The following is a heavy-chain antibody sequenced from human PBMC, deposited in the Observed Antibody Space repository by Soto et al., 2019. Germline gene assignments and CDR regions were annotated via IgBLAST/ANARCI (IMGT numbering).Heavy chain of an antibody. V-gene: IGHV3-21*01. D-gene: IGHD3-22*01. Sequence: EVQLVESGGGLVKPGGSLRLSCAASGFTFSSYSMNWVRQAPGKGLEWVSSISSSSSYIYYADSVKGRFTISRDNAKNSLYLQMNSLRAEDTAVYYSASAPYYYDSRGYWAYWGQGTLVTVSS. CDR1: GFTFSSYS. CDR3: ASAPYYYDSRGYWAY. J-gene: IGHJ4*02. CDR2: ISSSSSYI.